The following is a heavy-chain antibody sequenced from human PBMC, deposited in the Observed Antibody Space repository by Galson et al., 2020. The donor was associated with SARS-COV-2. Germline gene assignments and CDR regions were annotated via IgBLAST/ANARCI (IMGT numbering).Heavy chain of an antibody. D-gene: IGHD5-12*01. CDR1: GGTLASYA. Sequence: SVKVSCKASGGTLASYAISWLRQAPGQGLEWMGGVIPIFGAGNYAQKFQGRVTITADESTRTAYMELSRLRSEDTAVYYCARGALGYTTVTYFDFWGRGTLVTVSS. CDR2: VIPIFGAG. CDR3: ARGALGYTTVTYFDF. V-gene: IGHV1-69*13. J-gene: IGHJ4*02.